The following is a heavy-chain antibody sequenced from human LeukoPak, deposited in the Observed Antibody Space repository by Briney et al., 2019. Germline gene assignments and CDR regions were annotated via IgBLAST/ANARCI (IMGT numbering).Heavy chain of an antibody. V-gene: IGHV1-69*05. CDR2: IIPIFGTA. Sequence: SVKVSCKASGATFSSYAISWVRQAPGQGLEWMGGIIPIFGTANYAQKFQGRVTITTDESTSTAYMELSSLRSEDTAVYYCARDFASGGYYYMDVWGKGTTVSVSS. J-gene: IGHJ6*03. CDR3: ARDFASGGYYYMDV. D-gene: IGHD3-10*01. CDR1: GATFSSYA.